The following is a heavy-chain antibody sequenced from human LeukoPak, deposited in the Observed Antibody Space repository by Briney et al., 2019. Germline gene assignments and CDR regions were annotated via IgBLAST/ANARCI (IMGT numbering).Heavy chain of an antibody. CDR2: ISAYNGNT. D-gene: IGHD3-22*01. V-gene: IGHV1-18*01. Sequence: ASVKVSCKASGYTFTSYGISWVRQAPGQGLEWMGWISAYNGNTNYAQKLQGRVTMTTDTSTSTAYMELRSLRSDDTAVDYCARSVPYVSSGQDDYWGQGTLVTVSS. CDR1: GYTFTSYG. J-gene: IGHJ4*02. CDR3: ARSVPYVSSGQDDY.